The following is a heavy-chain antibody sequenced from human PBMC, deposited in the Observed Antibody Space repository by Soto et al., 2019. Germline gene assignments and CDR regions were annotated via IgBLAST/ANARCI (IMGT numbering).Heavy chain of an antibody. CDR3: ARDRIPTGMDV. CDR2: TSYDGSNK. CDR1: GFTFSSYG. V-gene: IGHV3-30*03. Sequence: GGSLRLSCAASGFTFSSYGMHWVRQAPGKGLEWVAVTSYDGSNKYYADSVKGRFTISRDNSKNTLYLQMNSLRAEDTAVYYCARDRIPTGMDVWGQGTTVTVSS. J-gene: IGHJ6*02.